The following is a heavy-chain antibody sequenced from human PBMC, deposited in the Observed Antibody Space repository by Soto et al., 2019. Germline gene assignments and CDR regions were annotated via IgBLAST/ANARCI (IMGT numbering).Heavy chain of an antibody. V-gene: IGHV4-34*01. CDR1: GVSFSGDY. CDR3: ARVLISWGSFDN. Sequence: SDTLSLTCAVYGVSFSGDYWSWILQPPGKGLEWIGEINHSGSTNYNPSLKSRVTISVDTSKNQFSLKLSSVTAADTAVYYCARVLISWGSFDNQGQGTLGTISS. CDR2: INHSGST. J-gene: IGHJ4*02. D-gene: IGHD3-16*01.